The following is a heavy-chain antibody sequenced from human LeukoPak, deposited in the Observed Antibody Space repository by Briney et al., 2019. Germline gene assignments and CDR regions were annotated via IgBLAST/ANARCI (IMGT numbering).Heavy chain of an antibody. V-gene: IGHV3-33*01. D-gene: IGHD5-18*01. CDR2: IWYDVGNK. CDR3: ARVQNTDIDY. Sequence: GRSLRLSCAASGFTFRSYGTHWVRQAPGKGLEWVAVIWYDVGNKNYADSVKGRFTISRDNSKNTLYLHMNGLRAEDTAVYYCARVQNTDIDYWGQGTLVTVSS. J-gene: IGHJ4*02. CDR1: GFTFRSYG.